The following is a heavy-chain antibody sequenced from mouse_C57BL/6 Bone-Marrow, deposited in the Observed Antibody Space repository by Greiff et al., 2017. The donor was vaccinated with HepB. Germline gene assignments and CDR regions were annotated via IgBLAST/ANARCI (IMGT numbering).Heavy chain of an antibody. CDR3: ARGDYDGDAYYFDY. CDR1: GYAFSSYW. J-gene: IGHJ2*01. D-gene: IGHD2-4*01. V-gene: IGHV1-80*01. Sequence: QVQLKQSGAELVKPGASVKISCKASGYAFSSYWMNWVKQRPGKGLEWIGQIYPGDGDTNYNGKFKGKATLTADKSSSTAYMQLSSLTSEDSAVYFCARGDYDGDAYYFDYWGQGTTLTVSS. CDR2: IYPGDGDT.